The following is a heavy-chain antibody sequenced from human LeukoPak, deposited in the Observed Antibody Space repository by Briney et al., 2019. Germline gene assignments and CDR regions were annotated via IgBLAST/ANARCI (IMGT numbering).Heavy chain of an antibody. J-gene: IGHJ6*02. CDR3: ARHETYYYGMDV. CDR1: GGSISTYY. CDR2: IYYSGST. Sequence: TSETLSLTYTVSGGSISTYYWSWIRQSPGKGLEWIGYIYYSGSTNYNPSLKSRVTISVDTSKNQFSLKLSSVTAADTAVYYCARHETYYYGMDVWGQGTTVTVSS. V-gene: IGHV4-59*08.